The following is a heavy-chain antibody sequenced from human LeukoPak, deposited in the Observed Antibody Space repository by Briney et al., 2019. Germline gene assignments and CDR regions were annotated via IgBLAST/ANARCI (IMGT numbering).Heavy chain of an antibody. CDR2: IFVSGST. Sequence: SETLSLTCTVSGDSINNYHWSWIRQPAGKGLVWIGHIFVSGSTHYNPSLKSRVTMSVDSSKNQLSLKLNSVTAADTAVYYCARCLTRTYYYYFMDVWGKGTTVTVSS. CDR1: GDSINNYH. CDR3: ARCLTRTYYYYFMDV. J-gene: IGHJ6*03. D-gene: IGHD3-9*01. V-gene: IGHV4-4*07.